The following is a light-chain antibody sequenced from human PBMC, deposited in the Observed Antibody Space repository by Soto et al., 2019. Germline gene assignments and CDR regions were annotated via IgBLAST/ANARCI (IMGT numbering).Light chain of an antibody. V-gene: IGLV1-51*01. CDR2: DNN. J-gene: IGLJ2*01. CDR3: GAWDSGLSTGA. Sequence: QSVLTQPPSVSAAPGQKVTISCSGSTSNIGNNDVSWYQQLPGTAPKLVIYDNNKRPSGTPDRFSGSKSGTSATLDITGLQTGDEADYYCGAWDSGLSTGAFGGGTKLTVL. CDR1: TSNIGNND.